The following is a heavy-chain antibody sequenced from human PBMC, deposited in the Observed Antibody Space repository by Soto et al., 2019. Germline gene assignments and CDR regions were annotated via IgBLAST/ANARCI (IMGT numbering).Heavy chain of an antibody. CDR1: GGSISSGGYY. CDR3: ARDRPHCGGDCSWFDP. D-gene: IGHD2-21*02. V-gene: IGHV4-30-4*08. CDR2: IYYSGST. Sequence: SETLSLTCTVSGGSISSGGYYWSWIRQHPGKGLEWIGYIYYSGSTYYNPSLKSRVTISVDTSKNQFSLKLSSVTAADTAVYYCARDRPHCGGDCSWFDPWGQGTLVTVSS. J-gene: IGHJ5*02.